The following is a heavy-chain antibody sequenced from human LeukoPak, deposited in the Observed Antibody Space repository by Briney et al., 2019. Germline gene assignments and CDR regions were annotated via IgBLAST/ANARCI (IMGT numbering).Heavy chain of an antibody. CDR2: INHSGST. CDR1: GGSFSGYY. Sequence: SETLSLTCAVYGGSFSGYYWSWIRQPPGKGLEWIGEINHSGSTNYNPSLKSRVTISVDTSKNQFSLKLSSVTAADTAVYYYARLSVRGGALGYYYYYGMDVWGQGTTVTVSS. CDR3: ARLSVRGGALGYYYYYGMDV. J-gene: IGHJ6*02. V-gene: IGHV4-34*01. D-gene: IGHD3-10*01.